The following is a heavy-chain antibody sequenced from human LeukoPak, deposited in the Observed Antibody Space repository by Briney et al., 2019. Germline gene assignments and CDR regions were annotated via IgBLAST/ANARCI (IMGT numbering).Heavy chain of an antibody. V-gene: IGHV4-34*01. CDR3: ARHWGMAPFDY. CDR1: GGSFSGYY. CDR2: INHSGST. D-gene: IGHD3-16*01. Sequence: SETLSLTCAVYGGSFSGYYWSWIRQPPGKGLEWIGEINHSGSTNYNPSLKSRVTISVDTSKNQFSLKLSSVTAADTAVYYCARHWGMAPFDYWGQGTLVTVSS. J-gene: IGHJ4*02.